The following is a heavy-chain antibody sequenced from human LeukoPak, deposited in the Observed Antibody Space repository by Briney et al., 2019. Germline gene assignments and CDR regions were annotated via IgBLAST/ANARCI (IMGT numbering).Heavy chain of an antibody. V-gene: IGHV3-30*04. Sequence: PGRSLRLSCAASGFTFSSYAMHWVRQAPGKGLEWVAVISYDGSNNYYADSVKGRFTISRDNSKNTLYLQMNSLRAEDTAVYYCARDAESSYYYGMDVWGQGTTVTVSS. CDR2: ISYDGSNN. CDR3: ARDAESSYYYGMDV. D-gene: IGHD2-2*01. J-gene: IGHJ6*02. CDR1: GFTFSSYA.